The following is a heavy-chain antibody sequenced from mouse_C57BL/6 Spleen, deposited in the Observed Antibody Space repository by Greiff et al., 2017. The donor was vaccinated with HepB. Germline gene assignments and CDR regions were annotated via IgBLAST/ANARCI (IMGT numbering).Heavy chain of an antibody. D-gene: IGHD1-1*01. CDR3: ARRAYYGSSHYFDY. J-gene: IGHJ2*01. CDR1: GYTFTSYW. CDR2: IDPSDSYT. Sequence: QVQLQQPGAELVRPGTSVKLSCKASGYTFTSYWMHWVKQRPGQGLEWIGVIDPSDSYTIYNQKFKGKATLTVDTSSSTAYMQLSSLTSEDSAVYYCARRAYYGSSHYFDYWGQGTTLTVSS. V-gene: IGHV1-59*01.